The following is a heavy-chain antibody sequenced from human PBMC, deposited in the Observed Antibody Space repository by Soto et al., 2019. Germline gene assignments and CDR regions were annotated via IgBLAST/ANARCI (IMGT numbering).Heavy chain of an antibody. CDR3: ARKNIDYDFWRLAGYYYGMDV. D-gene: IGHD3-3*01. V-gene: IGHV1-69*13. CDR1: GGTFSSYA. J-gene: IGHJ6*02. Sequence: VKVSCKASGGTFSSYAISWVRQAPGQGLEWMGGIIPIFGTANYAQKFQGRVTITADESTSTAYMELSSLRSEDTAVYYCARKNIDYDFWRLAGYYYGMDVWGQGTTVTVSS. CDR2: IIPIFGTA.